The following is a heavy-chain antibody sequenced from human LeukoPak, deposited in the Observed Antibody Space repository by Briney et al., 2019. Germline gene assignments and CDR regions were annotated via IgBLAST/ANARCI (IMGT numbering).Heavy chain of an antibody. CDR2: IYYSGST. J-gene: IGHJ4*02. V-gene: IGHV4-59*01. Sequence: GSLRLSCAASGFTFSDYSMNWVRQAPGKGLEWIGYIYYSGSTNYNPSLKSRVTISVDTSKNQFSLKLSSVTAADTAVYYCARSPPAAAGDFDYWGQGTLVTVSS. CDR3: ARSPPAAAGDFDY. D-gene: IGHD6-13*01. CDR1: GFTFSDYS.